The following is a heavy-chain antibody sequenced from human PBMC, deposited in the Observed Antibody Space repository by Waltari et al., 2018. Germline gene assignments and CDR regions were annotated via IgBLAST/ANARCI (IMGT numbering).Heavy chain of an antibody. Sequence: QVQLQQWGAGLLKPSETLSLTCAVYGGSFSGYYWSWIRQPPGKGLEWIGEINHSGSTNYNPSLKSRVTISVDTSKNQFSLKLSSVTAAYTAVYYCARGLLSDFDYWGQGTLVTVSS. J-gene: IGHJ4*02. V-gene: IGHV4-34*01. CDR3: ARGLLSDFDY. CDR1: GGSFSGYY. CDR2: INHSGST. D-gene: IGHD3-10*01.